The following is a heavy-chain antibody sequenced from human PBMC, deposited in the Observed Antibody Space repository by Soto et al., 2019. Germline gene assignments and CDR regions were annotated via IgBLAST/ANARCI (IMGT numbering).Heavy chain of an antibody. D-gene: IGHD3-22*01. V-gene: IGHV3-43*02. J-gene: IGHJ4*02. CDR2: ISGDGGST. CDR3: AKDTTDSSVLEDKLSYFDY. Sequence: GGSLRLSCAASGFTFDDYAMHWVRQAPGKGLEWVSLISGDGGSTYYADSVKGRFTISRDNSKNSLYLQMNSLRTEDTALYYCAKDTTDSSVLEDKLSYFDYWGQGTLVTVSS. CDR1: GFTFDDYA.